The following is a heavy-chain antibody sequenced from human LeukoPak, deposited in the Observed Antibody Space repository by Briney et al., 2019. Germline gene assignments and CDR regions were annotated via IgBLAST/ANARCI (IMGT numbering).Heavy chain of an antibody. CDR1: GYSFTSYW. CDR3: ARQARGIVAPTNWFDP. Sequence: GEYLKISCKGSGYSFTSYWIGWGRQMPGQGLEWMGMIYSGDSDTRYSPSFQGQVTISADRSISTAYLQWSSLKASDTAMYYCARQARGIVAPTNWFDPWGQGTLVTVSS. V-gene: IGHV5-51*01. CDR2: IYSGDSDT. J-gene: IGHJ5*02. D-gene: IGHD6-13*01.